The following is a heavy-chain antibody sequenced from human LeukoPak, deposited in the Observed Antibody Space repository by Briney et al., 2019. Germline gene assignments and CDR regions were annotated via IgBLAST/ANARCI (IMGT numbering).Heavy chain of an antibody. CDR3: ARAHRYSSSWYVGNWFDP. CDR1: GYTFTSYD. J-gene: IGHJ5*02. V-gene: IGHV1-8*01. Sequence: ASVKVSCKASGYTFTSYDINWVRQATGQGLEWMGWMNPNSGNTGYAQKFQGRVTMTRNTSISTAYMELSSLRSEDTAVYYCARAHRYSSSWYVGNWFDPWGQGTLVTVSS. D-gene: IGHD6-13*01. CDR2: MNPNSGNT.